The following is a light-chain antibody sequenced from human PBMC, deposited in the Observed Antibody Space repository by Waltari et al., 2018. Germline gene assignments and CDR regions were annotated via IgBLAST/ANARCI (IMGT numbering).Light chain of an antibody. CDR3: AAWDDSLNGVV. J-gene: IGLJ2*01. CDR2: SNN. V-gene: IGLV1-44*01. CDR1: SSHIGRNT. Sequence: QSVLTQPPSASGTPGQRVTISCSGSSSHIGRNTVNWYQQLPGTAPKLLIYSNNQRPSGVSYRFSGAKSVTSASLAISGLQSEDEADYYCAAWDDSLNGVVFGGGTKLTVL.